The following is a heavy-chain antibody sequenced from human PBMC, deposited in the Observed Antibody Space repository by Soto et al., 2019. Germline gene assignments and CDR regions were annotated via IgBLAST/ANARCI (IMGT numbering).Heavy chain of an antibody. CDR3: AKATLWFGESPDWFDP. CDR2: ISGSGGST. D-gene: IGHD3-10*01. J-gene: IGHJ5*02. CDR1: GFSFSSEW. Sequence: LRLSCAASGFSFSSEWMHWVRQAPGKGLEWVSAISGSGGSTYYADSVKGRFTISRDNSKNTLYLQMNSLRAEDTAVYYCAKATLWFGESPDWFDPWGQGTLVTVYS. V-gene: IGHV3-23*01.